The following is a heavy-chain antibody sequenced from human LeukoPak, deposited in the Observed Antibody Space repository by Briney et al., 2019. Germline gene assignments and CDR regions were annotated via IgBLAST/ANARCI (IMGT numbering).Heavy chain of an antibody. CDR1: GGSISSDY. CDR3: ARDKTGDYGDLNWFDP. J-gene: IGHJ5*02. Sequence: PSETLSLTCTVSGGSISSDYWSWIRQPPGKGLEWIAYISYSGSTSYNPSLKSRVTISIDTSKNQLSLKLSSVTAADTAVYYCARDKTGDYGDLNWFDPWGQGTLVTVSS. CDR2: ISYSGST. D-gene: IGHD4-17*01. V-gene: IGHV4-59*12.